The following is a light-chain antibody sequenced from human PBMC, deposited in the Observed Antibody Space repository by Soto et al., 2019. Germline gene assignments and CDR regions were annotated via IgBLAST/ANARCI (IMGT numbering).Light chain of an antibody. CDR3: QQYNDRPPWT. CDR1: QSVGSN. CDR2: GAS. V-gene: IGKV3-15*01. Sequence: MSQSTATLPVSQGEGATLSCRASQSVGSNLAWYQQKPGQSPRLLIYGASTRATGIPARFSGSGSGTEFTLTISSLQSEDFAVYYCQQYNDRPPWTFGQGTKVDI. J-gene: IGKJ1*01.